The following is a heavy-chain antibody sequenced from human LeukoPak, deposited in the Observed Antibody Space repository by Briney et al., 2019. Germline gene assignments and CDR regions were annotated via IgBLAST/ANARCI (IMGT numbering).Heavy chain of an antibody. Sequence: SETLSLTCTVSGGSISSSSYYWGWIRQPPGKGLEWIGSIYYSGSTYYNPSLKSRVTISVDTSKNQFSLKLSSVTAADTAVYYCARGPDHDPLEIVVVPAATQIPSDYWGQGTLVTVSS. J-gene: IGHJ4*02. CDR1: GGSISSSSYY. CDR3: ARGPDHDPLEIVVVPAATQIPSDY. V-gene: IGHV4-39*07. CDR2: IYYSGST. D-gene: IGHD2-2*01.